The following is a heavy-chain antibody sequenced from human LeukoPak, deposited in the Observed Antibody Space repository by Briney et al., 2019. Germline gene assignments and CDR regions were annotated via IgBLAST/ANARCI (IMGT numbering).Heavy chain of an antibody. J-gene: IGHJ4*02. V-gene: IGHV3-30*02. CDR1: GFTFSSYG. CDR3: ARASGDTDGFDY. D-gene: IGHD5-18*01. Sequence: GGSLRLSCAASGFTFSSYGMHWVRQAPGKGLEWVALIWYDGSNKYYTDSVKGRLTISRDNSKNTLYLQMNSLRAEDMAVYYCARASGDTDGFDYWGQGTLVTVSS. CDR2: IWYDGSNK.